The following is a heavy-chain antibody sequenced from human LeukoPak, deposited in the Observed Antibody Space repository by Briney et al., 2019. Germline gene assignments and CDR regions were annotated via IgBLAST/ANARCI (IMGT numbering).Heavy chain of an antibody. J-gene: IGHJ5*01. CDR3: ARGWFGS. CDR1: GFSFSNYE. CDR2: ISSTGNYI. V-gene: IGHV3-48*03. Sequence: GGSLRLSCAASGFSFSNYEMNWVRQAPGKGLEWVSYISSTGNYIYYADSVKGRFTISRDNAKNSLDLQMNSLRAEDTAVYYCARGWFGSWGQGTLVTVSS.